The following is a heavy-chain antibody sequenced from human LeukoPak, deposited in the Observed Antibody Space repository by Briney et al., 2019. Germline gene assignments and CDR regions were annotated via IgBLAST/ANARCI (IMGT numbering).Heavy chain of an antibody. CDR2: ISAYNGDT. J-gene: IGHJ4*02. CDR1: GYTFTSYG. V-gene: IGHV1-18*01. D-gene: IGHD3-22*01. CDR3: ARYWNYYDSSGYYQGDY. Sequence: ASVKVSCKASGYTFTSYGISWVRQAPGQGLEWMGWISAYNGDTNYAQKLQGRVTMPTDTSTSTAYMELRSLRSDDPALYYCARYWNYYDSSGYYQGDYWGQGTLVTVSS.